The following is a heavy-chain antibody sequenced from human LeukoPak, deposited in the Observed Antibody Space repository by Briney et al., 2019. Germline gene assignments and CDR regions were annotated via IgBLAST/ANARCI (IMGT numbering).Heavy chain of an antibody. CDR2: IYTSGST. J-gene: IGHJ5*02. CDR3: ARGSPTTNKRAYGWFDP. D-gene: IGHD1-14*01. V-gene: IGHV4-4*07. Sequence: SETLSLTCSVSGGSITGYYWSWIRQPAGKGLEWIGRIYTSGSTNYNPSLKSRVTMSFDTSKNQFSLKLSSVTAADTAVYYCARGSPTTNKRAYGWFDPWGQGTLVTVSS. CDR1: GGSITGYY.